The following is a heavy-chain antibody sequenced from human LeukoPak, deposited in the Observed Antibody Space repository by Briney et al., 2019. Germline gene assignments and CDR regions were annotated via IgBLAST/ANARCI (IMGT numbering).Heavy chain of an antibody. Sequence: GGSLRLSCVVSGFTFSGSAVHWVRPASGKGLEWVGRIRSKANNYATAYAASVKGRFTISRDDSKNTAYLQMNSLKTEDTAVYYCTGDNFDSSVKFDYWGQGTLVTVSS. CDR1: GFTFSGSA. CDR3: TGDNFDSSVKFDY. D-gene: IGHD3-22*01. CDR2: IRSKANNYAT. J-gene: IGHJ4*02. V-gene: IGHV3-73*01.